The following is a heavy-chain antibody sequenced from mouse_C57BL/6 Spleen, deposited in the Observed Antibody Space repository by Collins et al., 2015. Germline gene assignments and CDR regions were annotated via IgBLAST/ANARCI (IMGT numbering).Heavy chain of an antibody. CDR1: GYTFTNYG. J-gene: IGHJ3*01. Sequence: QIQLVQSGPELKKPGETVKISCKASGYTFTNYGMNWVKQAPGKGLKWMGWINTNTGGPTYAEEFKGRFAFSLETSASTAYLQINNLKNEDTATYFCARWELGRGTYWGQGTLVTVSA. CDR2: INTNTGGP. V-gene: IGHV9-3*02. CDR3: ARWELGRGTY. D-gene: IGHD4-1*01.